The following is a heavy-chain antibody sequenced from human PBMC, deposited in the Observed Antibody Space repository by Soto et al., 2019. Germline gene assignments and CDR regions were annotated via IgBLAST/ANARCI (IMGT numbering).Heavy chain of an antibody. CDR1: GYTFTSYA. CDR2: ISAYNGNT. J-gene: IGHJ5*02. V-gene: IGHV1-18*01. D-gene: IGHD3-22*01. Sequence: ASVKVSCKASGYTFTSYAMHWVRQAPGQRLEWMGWISAYNGNTNYAQKLQGRVTMTTDTSTSTAYMELRSLRSDDTAVYYCAREVPPIYYHDSSGYGNWFDPWGQGTLVTVDS. CDR3: AREVPPIYYHDSSGYGNWFDP.